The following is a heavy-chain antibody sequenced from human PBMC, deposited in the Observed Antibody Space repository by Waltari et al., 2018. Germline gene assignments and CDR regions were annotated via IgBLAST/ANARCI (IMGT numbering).Heavy chain of an antibody. Sequence: QVQLVQSGAAVKKPGASVKVSCKASGYTSTGYYMHWVRQAPGQGLEWMGRINPNSGGTNYAQKFQGRVTMTRDTSISTAYMELSRLRSDDTAVYYCARLRVGATTDFDYWGQGTLVTVSS. D-gene: IGHD1-26*01. CDR2: INPNSGGT. CDR3: ARLRVGATTDFDY. V-gene: IGHV1-2*06. J-gene: IGHJ4*02. CDR1: GYTSTGYY.